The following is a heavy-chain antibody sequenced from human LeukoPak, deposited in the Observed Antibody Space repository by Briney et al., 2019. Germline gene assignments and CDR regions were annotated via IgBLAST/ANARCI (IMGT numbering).Heavy chain of an antibody. CDR3: AKAKGRYCSSTSCYKEDYYYMDV. D-gene: IGHD2-2*02. J-gene: IGHJ6*03. V-gene: IGHV3-23*01. CDR2: ISGSGGST. CDR1: GFTFSNFG. Sequence: PGGSLRLSCAASGFTFSNFGMNWVRQAPGKGLEWVSAISGSGGSTYYADSVKGRFTISRDNSKNTLYLQMNSLRAEDTAVYYCAKAKGRYCSSTSCYKEDYYYMDVWGKGTTVTVSS.